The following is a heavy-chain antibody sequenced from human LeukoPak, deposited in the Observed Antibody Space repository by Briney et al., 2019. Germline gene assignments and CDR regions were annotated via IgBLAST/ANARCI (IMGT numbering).Heavy chain of an antibody. Sequence: ASVKVSCKASGYTFTSYYIHWVRQAPGQGLEWMGIINPIGGTTDYAQKFQGRVTMTRDTCTSTVYMELSSLRSEDTAVYYCARQQGLQNLNFDYWGQGTLVTVSS. J-gene: IGHJ4*02. CDR3: ARQQGLQNLNFDY. D-gene: IGHD4-11*01. CDR1: GYTFTSYY. CDR2: INPIGGTT. V-gene: IGHV1-46*01.